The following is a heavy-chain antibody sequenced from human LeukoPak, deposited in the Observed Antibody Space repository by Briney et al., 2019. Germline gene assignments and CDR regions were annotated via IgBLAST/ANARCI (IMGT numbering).Heavy chain of an antibody. CDR3: ARGVVAATGLFDY. D-gene: IGHD1-26*01. V-gene: IGHV3-21*01. CDR1: GFTLSSYS. Sequence: GGSLRLSCAGSGFTLSSYSMNWVRQAPGKGLEWVSSISSSSTYIYYADSVRGRFTISRDNAKNSLYLQMNSLRAEDTALYYCARGVVAATGLFDYWGQGTLVTVSS. CDR2: ISSSSTYI. J-gene: IGHJ4*02.